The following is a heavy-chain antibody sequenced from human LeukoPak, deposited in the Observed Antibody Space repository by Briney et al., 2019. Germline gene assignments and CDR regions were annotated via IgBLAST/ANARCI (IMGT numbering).Heavy chain of an antibody. CDR3: ARVAYDSSGYYLDYYYMDV. CDR2: IYYSGST. J-gene: IGHJ6*03. V-gene: IGHV4-59*01. D-gene: IGHD3-22*01. Sequence: SETLSLTCTVSGGSISSYYWSWIRQPPGKGLEWIGYIYYSGSTNYNPSLKSRVTISVATSKNQFSLKLSSVTAADTAVYYCARVAYDSSGYYLDYYYMDVWGKGTTVTVSS. CDR1: GGSISSYY.